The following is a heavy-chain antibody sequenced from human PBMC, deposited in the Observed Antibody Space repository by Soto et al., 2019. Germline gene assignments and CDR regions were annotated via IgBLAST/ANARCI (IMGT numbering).Heavy chain of an antibody. J-gene: IGHJ5*02. CDR1: GGSISSYY. V-gene: IGHV4-59*01. CDR3: AREDGYSYGENWFDP. D-gene: IGHD5-18*01. CDR2: IYYSGST. Sequence: SETLSLTCTVSGGSISSYYWSWIRQPPGKGLEWIGYIYYSGSTNYNPSLKSRVTISVDTSKNQFSLKLSSVTAADTAVFYCAREDGYSYGENWFDPWGQGTLVTVSS.